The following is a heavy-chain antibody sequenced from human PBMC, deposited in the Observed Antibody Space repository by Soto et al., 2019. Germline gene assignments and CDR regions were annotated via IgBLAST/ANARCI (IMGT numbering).Heavy chain of an antibody. Sequence: SLRLSCAASGFTFSSYSMNWVRQAQGKGLEWVSSISSSGSYIYYADSVKGRLTISRDNAKNSLYLQMNSLRAEDTAVYYCARSALEDAFGGWGQGRMVTVSS. J-gene: IGHJ3*01. CDR3: ARSALEDAFGG. V-gene: IGHV3-21*01. D-gene: IGHD1-1*01. CDR1: GFTFSSYS. CDR2: ISSSGSYI.